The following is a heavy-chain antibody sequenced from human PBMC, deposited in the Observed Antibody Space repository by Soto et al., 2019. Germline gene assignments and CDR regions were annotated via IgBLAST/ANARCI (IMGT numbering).Heavy chain of an antibody. D-gene: IGHD6-13*01. CDR2: ISGSGGST. CDR1: GFTFSSYA. V-gene: IGHV3-23*01. CDR3: AKDPRGYSSSWKNWFAP. J-gene: IGHJ5*02. Sequence: EVQLLESGGGLVQPGGSLRLSCAASGFTFSSYAMSWVRQAPGKGLEWVSAISGSGGSTYYADSVKGRFTISRDNSKNTLYLKMNGRRAEDTAVYYCAKDPRGYSSSWKNWFAPGGQGPLVTVSS.